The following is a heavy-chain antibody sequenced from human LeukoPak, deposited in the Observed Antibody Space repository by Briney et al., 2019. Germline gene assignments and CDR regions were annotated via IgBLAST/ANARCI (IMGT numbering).Heavy chain of an antibody. CDR2: ISYDGSNK. D-gene: IGHD5-18*01. J-gene: IGHJ4*02. CDR3: AKEGDTAMVPRWDY. V-gene: IGHV3-30-3*01. CDR1: GFTFSSYA. Sequence: GRSLRLSCAASGFTFSSYAMHWVRQAPGKGLEWVAVISYDGSNKYYADSVKGRFTISRDNSKNTLYLQMNSLRAEDTAVYYCAKEGDTAMVPRWDYWGQGTLVTVSS.